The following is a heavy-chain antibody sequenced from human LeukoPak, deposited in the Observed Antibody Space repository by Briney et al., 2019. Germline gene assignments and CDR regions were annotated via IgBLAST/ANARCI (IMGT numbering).Heavy chain of an antibody. V-gene: IGHV1-8*03. CDR3: AAPILHHTYFFDY. J-gene: IGHJ4*02. CDR2: MNPNSGNT. Sequence: VASVKVSFKASGYTFTSYDINWVRQATGQGLEWMGWMNPNSGNTGYAQKFQGRVTITRNTSISAAYMELSSLRSEDTAVYYCAAPILHHTYFFDYWGQGTQVTVSS. CDR1: GYTFTSYD. D-gene: IGHD3-3*01.